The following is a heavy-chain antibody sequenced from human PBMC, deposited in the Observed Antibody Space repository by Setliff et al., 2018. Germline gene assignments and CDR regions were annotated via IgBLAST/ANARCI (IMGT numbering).Heavy chain of an antibody. CDR2: FDPEDGET. J-gene: IGHJ4*02. Sequence: ASVKVSCKVSGYTFTELSMHWVRQAPGKGLEWMGGFDPEDGETIYAQKFQGRVTMTEDTSTDTAYMELSSLRSEDTAVYYCATSVSWIQLVLYPQGHPEPFDYWGQGTLVTVSS. CDR3: ATSVSWIQLVLYPQGHPEPFDY. CDR1: GYTFTELS. V-gene: IGHV1-24*01. D-gene: IGHD5-18*01.